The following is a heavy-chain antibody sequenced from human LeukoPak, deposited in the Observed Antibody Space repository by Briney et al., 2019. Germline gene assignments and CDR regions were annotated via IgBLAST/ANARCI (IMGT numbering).Heavy chain of an antibody. CDR2: IWHDGSSE. CDR1: GFTFSSYD. V-gene: IGHV3-33*01. J-gene: IGHJ4*02. CDR3: ARDNSRTLDY. Sequence: PGGSLRLSCAASGFTFSSYDIHWVRQAPGKGLEWVAAIWHDGSSEYYVDSVKGRFTISRDNSKNTLYLQMNSLRAEDTAVYYCARDNSRTLDYWGQGTLVTVSS.